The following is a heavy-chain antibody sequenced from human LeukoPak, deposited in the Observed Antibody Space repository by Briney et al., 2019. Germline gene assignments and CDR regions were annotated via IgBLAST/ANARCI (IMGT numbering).Heavy chain of an antibody. D-gene: IGHD3-16*01. J-gene: IGHJ6*03. CDR1: GYTFTGYY. V-gene: IGHV1-2*02. CDR3: ARDLGEDYFYYYYYMDV. CDR2: INPNSGGT. Sequence: ASVKVSCKASGYTFTGYYMHWVRQAPGQGLEWMGWINPNSGGTNYAQKFQGRVTMTRDTSISTAYMELSRLRSDDTAVYYCARDLGEDYFYYYYYMDVWGKGTTVTISS.